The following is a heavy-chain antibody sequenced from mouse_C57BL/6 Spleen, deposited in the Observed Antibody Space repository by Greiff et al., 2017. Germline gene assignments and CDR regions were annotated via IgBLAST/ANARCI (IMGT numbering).Heavy chain of an antibody. J-gene: IGHJ3*01. CDR1: GYTFTSYW. CDR3: ARTSYYGSSAAWFAY. D-gene: IGHD1-1*01. Sequence: QVQLQQPGAELVMPGASVKLSCKASGYTFTSYWMHWVKQRPGQGLEWIGEIDPSDSYTNYNQKFKGKSTLTVDKSSSTAYMQLSSLTSEDSAVYYCARTSYYGSSAAWFAYWGQGTLVTVSA. V-gene: IGHV1-69*01. CDR2: IDPSDSYT.